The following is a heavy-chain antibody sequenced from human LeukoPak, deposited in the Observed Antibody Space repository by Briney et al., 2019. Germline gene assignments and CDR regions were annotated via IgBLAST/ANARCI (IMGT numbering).Heavy chain of an antibody. D-gene: IGHD2-15*01. CDR1: GFTFSSYS. V-gene: IGHV3-23*01. CDR2: ISGSGGST. CDR3: AKRHKWREVVGYYYYYMDV. J-gene: IGHJ6*03. Sequence: PGGSLRLSCAASGFTFSSYSVNWVRQAPGKGLEWVSAISGSGGSTYYADSVKGRFTISRDNSKNTLYLQMNSLRAEDTAVYYCAKRHKWREVVGYYYYYMDVWGKGTTVTVSS.